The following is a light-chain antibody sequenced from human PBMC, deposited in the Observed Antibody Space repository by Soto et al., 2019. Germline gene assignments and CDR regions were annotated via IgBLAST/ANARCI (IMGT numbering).Light chain of an antibody. J-gene: IGKJ5*01. Sequence: EIVLTQSPGTLSMSPGERATLSCRASRSVSSSSLAWYQQKPGQAPRLPIYGASSRATGVPDRFSGSGSGTDFTLIIKRLEPEDFAVYYCQQYGSSITFGRGTRLEIK. CDR2: GAS. CDR1: RSVSSSS. V-gene: IGKV3-20*01. CDR3: QQYGSSIT.